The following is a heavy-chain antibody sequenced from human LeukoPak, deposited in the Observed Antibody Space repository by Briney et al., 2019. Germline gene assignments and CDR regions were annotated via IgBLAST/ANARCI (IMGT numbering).Heavy chain of an antibody. CDR1: GGSFSGYY. D-gene: IGHD3-10*01. J-gene: IGHJ5*02. CDR2: INHSGST. Sequence: ETSETLSLTCAVYGGSFSGYYWSWIRQPPGKGLEWIGEINHSGSTNYNPSLKSRVTISVDTSKNQFSLKLSSVTAADTAVYYCATELYYYGSGSYHKNNWFDPWGQGTLVTVSS. CDR3: ATELYYYGSGSYHKNNWFDP. V-gene: IGHV4-34*01.